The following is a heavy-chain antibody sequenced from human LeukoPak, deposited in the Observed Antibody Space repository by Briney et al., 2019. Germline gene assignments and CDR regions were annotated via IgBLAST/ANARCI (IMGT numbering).Heavy chain of an antibody. D-gene: IGHD3-10*01. CDR2: IYYSGST. J-gene: IGHJ4*02. V-gene: IGHV4-30-4*01. Sequence: SQTLSLTCTVSGGSISSGDYYWSWIRQPPGKGLEWIGYIYYSGSTYYNPSLKSRVTISVDTSKNQFSLKLSSVTAADTAVYYCARADGYYGSGSPQVFDYWGQGTLVTVSS. CDR1: GGSISSGDYY. CDR3: ARADGYYGSGSPQVFDY.